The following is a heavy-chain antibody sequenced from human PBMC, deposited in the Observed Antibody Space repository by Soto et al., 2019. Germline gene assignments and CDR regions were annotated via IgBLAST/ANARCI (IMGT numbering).Heavy chain of an antibody. CDR2: IYYSGST. CDR1: GGSINSYY. V-gene: IGHV4-59*05. J-gene: IGHJ4*02. Sequence: SETLSLTCTVSGGSINSYYWSWIRQPAGKGLEWIGRIYYSGSTYNNPSLRSRVSMSIDTSKDQFSLKLKSVTAADTALYFCARQRTSVVTQAYFDVWGPGSLVAVSP. D-gene: IGHD2-21*02. CDR3: ARQRTSVVTQAYFDV.